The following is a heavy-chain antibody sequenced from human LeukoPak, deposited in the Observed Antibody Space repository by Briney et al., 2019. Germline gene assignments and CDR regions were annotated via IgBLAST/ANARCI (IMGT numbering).Heavy chain of an antibody. CDR1: GYTFTSYC. D-gene: IGHD4-17*01. CDR3: ARDLGDYGDYVGGYFDY. CDR2: ISAYNGNT. V-gene: IGHV1-18*01. J-gene: IGHJ4*02. Sequence: GASVKVSCKASGYTFTSYCISWVRQAPGQGLEWMGWISAYNGNTNYAQKLQGRVTMTTDTSTSTAYMELRSLRSDDTAVYYCARDLGDYGDYVGGYFDYWGQGTLVTVSS.